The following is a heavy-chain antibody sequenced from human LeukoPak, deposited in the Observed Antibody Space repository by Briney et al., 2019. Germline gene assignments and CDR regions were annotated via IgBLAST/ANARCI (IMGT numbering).Heavy chain of an antibody. CDR2: IYHSGST. V-gene: IGHV4-4*02. CDR3: ARQLYSNGYRWFDS. CDR1: GGSISSSNW. J-gene: IGHJ5*01. Sequence: PSGTLSLTCAVSGGSISSSNWWSWVRQPPGKGLEWIGEIYHSGSTNYNPSLKSRVTISVDKPKNQFSLKLSSVTAADTAVYHCARQLYSNGYRWFDSWGQGTLVTVSS. D-gene: IGHD3-22*01.